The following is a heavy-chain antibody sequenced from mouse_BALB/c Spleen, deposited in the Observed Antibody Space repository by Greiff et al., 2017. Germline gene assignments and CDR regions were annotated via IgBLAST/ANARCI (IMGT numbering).Heavy chain of an antibody. Sequence: VQLKESGAELVRPGASVKLSCTASGFNIKDYYMHWVKQRPEQGLEWIGWIDPENGDTEYAPKFQGKATMTADTSSNTAYLQLSSLTSEDTAVYYCNASPTGRRFAYWGQGTLVTVSA. CDR2: IDPENGDT. CDR3: NASPTGRRFAY. J-gene: IGHJ3*01. V-gene: IGHV14-4*02. CDR1: GFNIKDYY. D-gene: IGHD4-1*02.